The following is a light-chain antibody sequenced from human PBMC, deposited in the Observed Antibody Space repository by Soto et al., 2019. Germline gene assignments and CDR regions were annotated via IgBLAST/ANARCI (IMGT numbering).Light chain of an antibody. Sequence: QSVLTQPRSVSGSPGQSVTISCTGTSSDVGGYKYNYVSWYQQHPAKAPKLLIHDVNKRPSGVPDRFSGSKSGNTASLTISGLQAEDEADYYCCADVGGYPWVFGGGTKLTVL. CDR2: DVN. CDR3: CADVGGYPWV. CDR1: SSDVGGYKYNY. J-gene: IGLJ3*02. V-gene: IGLV2-11*01.